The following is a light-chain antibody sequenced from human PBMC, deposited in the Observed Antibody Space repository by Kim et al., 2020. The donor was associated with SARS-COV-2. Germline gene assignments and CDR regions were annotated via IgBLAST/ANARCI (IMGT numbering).Light chain of an antibody. CDR3: QQYNSSPWT. CDR1: QSISSW. CDR2: KAS. J-gene: IGKJ1*01. Sequence: DIQMTQSPSTLSASVGDRVTITCRASQSISSWLAWYQQKPGKAPKLLIYKASSLEGGVPSRFSGSGSGTEFTLTISSLQPDDFATYYCQQYNSSPWTFGQGTKVDIK. V-gene: IGKV1-5*03.